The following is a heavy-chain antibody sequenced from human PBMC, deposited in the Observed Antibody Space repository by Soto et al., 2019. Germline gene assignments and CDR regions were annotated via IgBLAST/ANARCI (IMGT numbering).Heavy chain of an antibody. CDR3: ARDHGKGEAIDY. CDR1: GFTFSNFG. J-gene: IGHJ4*02. V-gene: IGHV3-33*01. CDR2: IWHDGKNK. Sequence: QVPVVESGGGVVQPGTSLRLSCAASGFTFSNFGMHWVRQAPGKGLEWVAVIWHDGKNKYYADSVEGRFTITRENSKNTLNLQMNSLRAEDTAVYYCARDHGKGEAIDYWGQGTLVIVSS.